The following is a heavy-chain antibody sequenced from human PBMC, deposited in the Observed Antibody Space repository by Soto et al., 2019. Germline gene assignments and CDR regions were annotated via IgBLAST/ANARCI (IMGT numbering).Heavy chain of an antibody. CDR3: ARDQDTFGQAVFDS. CDR2: IKTDGSST. J-gene: IGHJ4*02. D-gene: IGHD3-16*01. V-gene: IGHV3-74*01. CDR1: GFTLSSRW. Sequence: EVQLVESGGGLVQPGESLRLSCAASGFTLSSRWMHWVRQAPGKGLVWVSRIKTDGSSTSYADSVKGRFTISRDNGTNTLYLEMNSLRAEETAMYYCARDQDTFGQAVFDSWGQGTLVTVSS.